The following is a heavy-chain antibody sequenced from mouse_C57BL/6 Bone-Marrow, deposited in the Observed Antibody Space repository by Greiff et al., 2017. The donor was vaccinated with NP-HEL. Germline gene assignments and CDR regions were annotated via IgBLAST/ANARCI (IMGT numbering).Heavy chain of an antibody. CDR2: IYPRDGST. V-gene: IGHV1-85*01. CDR1: GYTFTSYD. Sequence: QVQLKQSGPELVKPGASVKLSCKASGYTFTSYDINWVKQRPGQGLEWIGWIYPRDGSTKYNEKFKGKATLTVDTSSSSAYMELHSLTSEDSAVYFCARGGSSYVWYFDVWGTGTTVTVSS. CDR3: ARGGSSYVWYFDV. J-gene: IGHJ1*03. D-gene: IGHD1-1*01.